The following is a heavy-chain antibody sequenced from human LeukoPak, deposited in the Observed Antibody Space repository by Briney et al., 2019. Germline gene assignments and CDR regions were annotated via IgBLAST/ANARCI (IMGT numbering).Heavy chain of an antibody. CDR2: VHHSGST. J-gene: IGHJ6*03. V-gene: IGHV4-39*01. CDR1: GGSISSSTYY. CDR3: ARQLYVSGSYYAPMDV. D-gene: IGHD3-10*01. Sequence: SETLSLTCTVSGGSISSSTYYWGWIRQPPGKGLEWIASVHHSGSTYYNPSLKSRLTISVDTSKNQFSLKMSSVTAADTAVYFCARQLYVSGSYYAPMDVWGKGTTVTISS.